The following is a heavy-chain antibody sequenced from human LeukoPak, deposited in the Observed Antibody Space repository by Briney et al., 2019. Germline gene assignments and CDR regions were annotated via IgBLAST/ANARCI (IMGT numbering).Heavy chain of an antibody. CDR3: ARGEGEYYSDSSGYYRR. CDR1: GYTFTSYD. D-gene: IGHD3-22*01. CDR2: MNPNSGNT. Sequence: ASVKVSYKASGYTFTSYDINWVRQATGQGLEWMGWMNPNSGNTGYAQKFQGRVTMTRNTSTSTAYMELSSLRSEDTAVYYCARGEGEYYSDSSGYYRRWGRGTLVTAAS. J-gene: IGHJ4*02. V-gene: IGHV1-8*01.